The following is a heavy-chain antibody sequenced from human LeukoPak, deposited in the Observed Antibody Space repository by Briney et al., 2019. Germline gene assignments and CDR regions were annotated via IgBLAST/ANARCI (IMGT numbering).Heavy chain of an antibody. CDR1: GYTLTELS. CDR2: FDPEDGET. Sequence: ASVKVPCKVSGYTLTELSMHWVRQAPGKGLEWMGGFDPEDGETIYAQKFQGRVTMTEDTSTDTAYMELSSLRSEDTAVYYCATLFGYCSSTSCLNWFDPWGQGTLVTVSS. CDR3: ATLFGYCSSTSCLNWFDP. V-gene: IGHV1-24*01. J-gene: IGHJ5*02. D-gene: IGHD2-2*01.